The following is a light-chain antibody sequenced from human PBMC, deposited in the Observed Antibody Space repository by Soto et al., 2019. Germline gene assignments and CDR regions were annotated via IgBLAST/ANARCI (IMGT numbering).Light chain of an antibody. CDR2: GDN. CDR1: SSNIGAGYD. Sequence: QSVLTQPPSVSGAPGQRVTISCTGSSSNIGAGYDVHWYQQLPGTAPKLLIYGDNNRPSGVPDRFSGSKSGTSASLTISGLQAEDESDYYCCSYAGSSTWVFGGGTKRTVL. V-gene: IGLV1-40*01. CDR3: CSYAGSSTWV. J-gene: IGLJ3*02.